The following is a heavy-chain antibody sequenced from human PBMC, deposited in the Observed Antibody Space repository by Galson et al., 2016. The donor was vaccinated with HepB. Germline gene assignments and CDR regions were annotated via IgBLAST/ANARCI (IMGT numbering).Heavy chain of an antibody. CDR2: ISATGAST. CDR1: GFTFSSYG. D-gene: IGHD6-13*01. J-gene: IGHJ6*02. Sequence: SLRLSCAASGFTFSSYGMNWVRQAPGKGLEWVSAISATGASTYFADSVKGRFTISRDNSKNTLYLQMNSLRAEDTAVYYCAKDLETSEYSSSWYHMYYWYGMDVWGQGTTVIVAS. V-gene: IGHV3-23*01. CDR3: AKDLETSEYSSSWYHMYYWYGMDV.